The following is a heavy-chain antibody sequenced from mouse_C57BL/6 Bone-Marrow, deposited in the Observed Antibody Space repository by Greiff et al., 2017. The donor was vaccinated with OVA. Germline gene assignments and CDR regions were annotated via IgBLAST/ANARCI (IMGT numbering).Heavy chain of an antibody. V-gene: IGHV5-16*01. Sequence: EVKLVESEGGLVQPGSSMKLSCTASGFTFSDYYMAWVRQVPEKGLEWVANINYDGSSTYYLDSLKSRFIISRDNAKNILYLQMSSLKSEDTATYYCARDSYDYLDYWGQGTTLTVSS. J-gene: IGHJ2*01. CDR2: INYDGSST. CDR1: GFTFSDYY. CDR3: ARDSYDYLDY. D-gene: IGHD2-4*01.